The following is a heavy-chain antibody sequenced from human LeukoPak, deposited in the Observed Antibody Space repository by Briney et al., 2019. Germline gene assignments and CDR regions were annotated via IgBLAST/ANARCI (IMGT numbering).Heavy chain of an antibody. Sequence: GGSLRLSCAASGFTFSSYSMNWVRQAPGKGLEWVSYIGSSSTIYYGDSVKGRFTISRDNAKNSLYLQMNSLRAEDTAVYYCARKNYFYYYMDVWGKGTTVTISS. CDR2: IGSSSTI. D-gene: IGHD2/OR15-2a*01. CDR1: GFTFSSYS. CDR3: ARKNYFYYYMDV. J-gene: IGHJ6*03. V-gene: IGHV3-48*01.